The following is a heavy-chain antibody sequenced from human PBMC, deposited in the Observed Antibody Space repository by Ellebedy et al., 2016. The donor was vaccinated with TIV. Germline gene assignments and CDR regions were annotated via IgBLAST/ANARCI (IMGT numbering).Heavy chain of an antibody. V-gene: IGHV5-51*01. CDR1: GYSFTSYW. D-gene: IGHD6-19*01. CDR3: ARHEAYLSSGWDRMYYYYYGMDV. J-gene: IGHJ6*02. Sequence: GESLKISXKGSGYSFTSYWIGWVRQMPGKGLEWMGIIYPGDSDTRYSPSFQGQVTISADKSISTAYLQWSSLKASDTAMYYCARHEAYLSSGWDRMYYYYYGMDVWGQGTTVTVSS. CDR2: IYPGDSDT.